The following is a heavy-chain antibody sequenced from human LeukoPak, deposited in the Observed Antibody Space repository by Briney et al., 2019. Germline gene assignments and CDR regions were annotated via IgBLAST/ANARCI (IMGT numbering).Heavy chain of an antibody. Sequence: GASVKVSCKTYGYTFTGYYMNWVRQAPGQGLEWMGWINPNSGGTNYAQKFQGRVTMTRDTSISTVYMELSRLRSDDTAVYYCGRDTYYYDSSGYRTFDIWGQGTMVTVSS. CDR1: GYTFTGYY. CDR3: GRDTYYYDSSGYRTFDI. J-gene: IGHJ3*02. V-gene: IGHV1-2*02. CDR2: INPNSGGT. D-gene: IGHD3-22*01.